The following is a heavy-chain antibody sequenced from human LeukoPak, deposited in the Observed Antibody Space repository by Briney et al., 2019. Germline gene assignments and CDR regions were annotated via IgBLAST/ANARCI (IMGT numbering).Heavy chain of an antibody. V-gene: IGHV1-18*01. CDR3: ARDSYCSSTSCYRAFDI. Sequence: ASVKVCCKASGYTFTSYGISWVRQAPGQGLEWMGWISAYNGNTNYAQKLQGRVTMTTDTSTSTASMELRSLRFDDTAVYYCARDSYCSSTSCYRAFDIWGQGTLVTVSS. D-gene: IGHD2-2*01. CDR2: ISAYNGNT. J-gene: IGHJ3*02. CDR1: GYTFTSYG.